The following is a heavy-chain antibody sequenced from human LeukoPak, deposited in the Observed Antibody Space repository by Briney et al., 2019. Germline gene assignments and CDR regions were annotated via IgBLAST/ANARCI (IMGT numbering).Heavy chain of an antibody. J-gene: IGHJ4*02. CDR3: ARGDPNYYDSSGYSDY. CDR2: IKQDGSEK. D-gene: IGHD3-22*01. CDR1: GFTFSSYW. V-gene: IGHV3-7*01. Sequence: GGSLRLSCAASGFTFSSYWMTWVRQAPGKGLEWVANIKQDGSEKYYVDSVKGRFTISRDNAKNSLYLQMNSLRAEDTAVYYCARGDPNYYDSSGYSDYWGQGTLVTVSS.